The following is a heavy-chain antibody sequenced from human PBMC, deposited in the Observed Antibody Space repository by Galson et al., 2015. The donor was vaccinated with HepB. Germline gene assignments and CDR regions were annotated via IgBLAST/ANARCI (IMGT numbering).Heavy chain of an antibody. CDR1: GYTFTSYY. V-gene: IGHV1-46*03. Sequence: SVKVSCKASGYTFTSYYMHWVRQAPGQGLEWMGIINPSGGSTSYAQKFQGRVTMTRDTSTSTVYMELSSLRSEDTAVYYCAREVGVVVPAAMGRNNWFDPWGQGTLVTVTS. J-gene: IGHJ5*02. CDR2: INPSGGST. CDR3: AREVGVVVPAAMGRNNWFDP. D-gene: IGHD2-2*01.